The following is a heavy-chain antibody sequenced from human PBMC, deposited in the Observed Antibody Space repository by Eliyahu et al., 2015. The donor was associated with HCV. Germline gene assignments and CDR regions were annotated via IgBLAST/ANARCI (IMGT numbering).Heavy chain of an antibody. CDR1: GFTFSSYA. J-gene: IGHJ4*02. CDR3: ARDSSYYYDSSGYYYGHLVDY. V-gene: IGHV3-30*04. D-gene: IGHD3-22*01. CDR2: ISYDGSNK. Sequence: QVQLVESGGGVVQPGRSLRLSCAASGFTFSSYAXHWVRQAPGKGLEWVAVISYDGSNKYYADSVKGRFTISRDNSKNTLYLQMNSLRAEDTAVYYCARDSSYYYDSSGYYYGHLVDYWGQGTLVTVSS.